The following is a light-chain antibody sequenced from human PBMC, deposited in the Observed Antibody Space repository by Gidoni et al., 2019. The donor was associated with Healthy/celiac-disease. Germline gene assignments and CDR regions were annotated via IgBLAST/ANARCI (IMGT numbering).Light chain of an antibody. CDR1: AFPKIY. CDR3: YSTDSSGNHRV. J-gene: IGLJ3*02. Sequence: SYELTQPPSVSVSPGQTARITCAEDAFPKIYAYWYKQKSGQAPVLVIYEDSKRPSGIPERFAGSSSGTMATLTVTGAQVGDEADYYCYSTDSSGNHRVFGGGTKLTVL. CDR2: EDS. V-gene: IGLV3-10*01.